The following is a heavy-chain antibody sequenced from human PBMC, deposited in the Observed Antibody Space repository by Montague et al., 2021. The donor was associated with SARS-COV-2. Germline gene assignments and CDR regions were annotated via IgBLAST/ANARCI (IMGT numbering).Heavy chain of an antibody. V-gene: IGHV4-34*01. J-gene: IGHJ6*02. CDR2: FNYTGST. CDR1: GGSFSEYY. D-gene: IGHD3-9*01. CDR3: ARGLLRYFFD. Sequence: SETLSLTCTVFGGSFSEYYWIWIRQSPGKGLEWIGEFNYTGSTNYNPSLKSRVTISVDTSKKHFSLKLTSMTAADTAIYYCARGLLRYFFDWGQGTTVTVSS.